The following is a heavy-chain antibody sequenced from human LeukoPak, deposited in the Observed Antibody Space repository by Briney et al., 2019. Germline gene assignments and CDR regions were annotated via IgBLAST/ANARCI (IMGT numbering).Heavy chain of an antibody. CDR3: ARASIYYYYYMYV. Sequence: PSDTLTLSCTVSGYSFSSGYYWGWLRQPPRKGLEWIRSIHNSGSTNYNPYLKSRVTISVDTSKNPFSMKLSSVTAADTAVYYCARASIYYYYYMYVWGKGTTVTVSS. CDR2: IHNSGST. J-gene: IGHJ6*03. V-gene: IGHV4-38-2*02. CDR1: GYSFSSGYY. D-gene: IGHD6-6*01.